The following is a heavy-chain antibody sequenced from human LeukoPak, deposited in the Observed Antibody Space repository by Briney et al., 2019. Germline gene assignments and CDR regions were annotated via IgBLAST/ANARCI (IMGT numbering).Heavy chain of an antibody. D-gene: IGHD6-19*01. J-gene: IGHJ3*02. CDR1: GYSFTSYW. CDR3: ARHRKWLAPVDAFDI. CDR2: IYPGDSDT. V-gene: IGHV5-51*01. Sequence: LGESLKISCKGSGYSFTSYWIGWVRQMPGKGLEWMGIIYPGDSDTRYSPSFQGQVTISADKSISTAYLQWSSLKASDTAMYYCARHRKWLAPVDAFDIWGQGTMVTVSS.